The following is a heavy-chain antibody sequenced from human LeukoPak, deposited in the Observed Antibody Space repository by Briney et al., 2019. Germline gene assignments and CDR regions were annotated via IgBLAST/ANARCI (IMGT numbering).Heavy chain of an antibody. Sequence: GGIIPIFGTANYAQKFQGRVTITADESTSTAYMELSSLRSEDTAVYYCARGYEAAARDIGYWGQGALVTVSS. D-gene: IGHD6-13*01. CDR2: IIPIFGTA. CDR3: ARGYEAAARDIGY. V-gene: IGHV1-69*01. J-gene: IGHJ4*02.